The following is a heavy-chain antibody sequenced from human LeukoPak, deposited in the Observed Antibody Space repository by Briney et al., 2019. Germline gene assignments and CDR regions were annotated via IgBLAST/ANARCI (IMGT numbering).Heavy chain of an antibody. D-gene: IGHD4-17*01. V-gene: IGHV4-59*01. Sequence: SETLSLTCTVSGGSISSYYWSWIRQPPGKGLEWIGYIYYSGSTNYNPSLKSRVTISVDTSKNQFSLKLSSVTAADTAVYYCAREWGSTTVTRVDAFDIWGQGTMVTVSS. J-gene: IGHJ3*02. CDR2: IYYSGST. CDR1: GGSISSYY. CDR3: AREWGSTTVTRVDAFDI.